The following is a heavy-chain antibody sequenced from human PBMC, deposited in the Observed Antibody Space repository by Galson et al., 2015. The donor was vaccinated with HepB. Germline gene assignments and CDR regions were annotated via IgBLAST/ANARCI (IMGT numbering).Heavy chain of an antibody. CDR2: IKRKIDGGTT. D-gene: IGHD3-3*01. Sequence: SLRLSCAASGFTFRNAWMNWVRQAPGKGLEWVGHIKRKIDGGTTDYTAPVNGRSTISRDDSKNTVYLQMNSLKTEDTGVYYCATLYYDLWSGSSGAYYYHYIDVWGKGTTVTVSS. CDR3: ATLYYDLWSGSSGAYYYHYIDV. V-gene: IGHV3-15*07. CDR1: GFTFRNAW. J-gene: IGHJ6*03.